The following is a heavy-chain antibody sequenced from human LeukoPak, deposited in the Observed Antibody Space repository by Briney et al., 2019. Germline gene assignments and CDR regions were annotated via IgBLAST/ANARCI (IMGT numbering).Heavy chain of an antibody. V-gene: IGHV1-18*04. D-gene: IGHD3-10*01. Sequence: GASVKVSCKASGYTFTGYYMHWVRQAPGQGLEWMGWISAYNGNTNYAQKLQGRVTMTTDTSTSTAYMELRSLRSDDTAVYYCARTMVRGVIIPWFDPWGQGTLVTVSS. CDR1: GYTFTGYY. CDR3: ARTMVRGVIIPWFDP. J-gene: IGHJ5*02. CDR2: ISAYNGNT.